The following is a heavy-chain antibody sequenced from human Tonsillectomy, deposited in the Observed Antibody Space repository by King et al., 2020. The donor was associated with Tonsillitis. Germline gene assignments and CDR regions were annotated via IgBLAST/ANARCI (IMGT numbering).Heavy chain of an antibody. D-gene: IGHD2-15*01. Sequence: VQLVESGGGLVQPGRSLRLSCTASGFTFGDYAMSWVRQAPGKGLEWVGFIRSKANGGTTEYAASVKGRFTISRDDSKSIAYLQMNSLKTEDTAVYYCTRGRGDCSGGSCSSYYYYMDVWGKGTTVTVSS. J-gene: IGHJ6*03. CDR3: TRGRGDCSGGSCSSYYYYMDV. V-gene: IGHV3-49*04. CDR1: GFTFGDYA. CDR2: IRSKANGGTT.